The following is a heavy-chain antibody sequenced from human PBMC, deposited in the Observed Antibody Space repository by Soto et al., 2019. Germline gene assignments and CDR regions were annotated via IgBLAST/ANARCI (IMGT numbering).Heavy chain of an antibody. J-gene: IGHJ4*02. CDR3: IGSFPF. CDR1: GFPFGNFL. Sequence: EVYLVESGGGLVEPGRSLRLSCTASGFPFGNFLMSWFRQAPGKGMEWVGIIRSQAYGGTAEYAASVRGRFTISRDDSKGTAYLQMNSLQTEDSGVYYCIGSFPFWGQGTLVTVSS. V-gene: IGHV3-49*03. D-gene: IGHD3-10*01. CDR2: IRSQAYGGTA.